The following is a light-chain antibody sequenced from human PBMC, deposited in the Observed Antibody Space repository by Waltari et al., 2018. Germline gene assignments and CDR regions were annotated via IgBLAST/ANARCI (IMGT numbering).Light chain of an antibody. CDR2: AAS. CDR1: QGISSY. V-gene: IGKV1-9*01. J-gene: IGKJ5*01. Sequence: DIQLTQSPSFLSASVGDRVTITCRASQGISSYLAWYQQKTGKPPNLLIYAASTLQSGVPSRFSGSGSGTEFTLTISSLQPEDFATYYCQHLNSYPITFGQGTRLEIK. CDR3: QHLNSYPIT.